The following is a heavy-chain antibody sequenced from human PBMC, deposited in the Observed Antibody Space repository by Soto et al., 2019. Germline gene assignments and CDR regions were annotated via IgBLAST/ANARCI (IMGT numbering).Heavy chain of an antibody. D-gene: IGHD3-3*01. CDR3: AREMTIFGVAPGGGVDV. V-gene: IGHV4-30-2*01. CDR1: GGSINTFDFS. J-gene: IGHJ6*02. CDR2: IYQSGRT. Sequence: KSSETLSLTCAVSGGSINTFDFSWSWIRQPPGRGLEWIGSIYQSGRTYYIPSLKSRVTMSLEKSKNQFSLKINSVVAADTAIYYCAREMTIFGVAPGGGVDVWGQGTTVTVS.